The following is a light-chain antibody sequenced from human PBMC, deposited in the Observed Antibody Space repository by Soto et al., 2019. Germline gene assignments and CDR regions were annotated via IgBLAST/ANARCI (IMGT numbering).Light chain of an antibody. CDR1: SSDVGYYDY. J-gene: IGLJ1*01. V-gene: IGLV2-8*01. CDR2: EVT. Sequence: SVVTQPPSASVLPRQPVTISFTGTSSDVGYYDYVSWYQQHPGKAPKLVIYEVTKRPSGVPDRVSASKSGNTASLTVSGLRAEDEAACYCSSYAGSNNFVFGSGTKVTVL. CDR3: SSYAGSNNFV.